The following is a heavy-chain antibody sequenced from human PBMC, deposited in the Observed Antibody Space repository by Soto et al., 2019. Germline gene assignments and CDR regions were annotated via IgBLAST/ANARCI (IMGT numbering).Heavy chain of an antibody. D-gene: IGHD3-10*01. Sequence: PSETLSLTCAVYGGSFSGYYWSWIRQPPGKGLEWIGEINHSGSTSYNPSLKSRGTISVDTSKNQFSLKLSSVTAADTAVYYCARVKAYYYGSGRIYYYYGMDVWGQGTTVTVSS. CDR3: ARVKAYYYGSGRIYYYYGMDV. V-gene: IGHV4-34*01. CDR1: GGSFSGYY. CDR2: INHSGST. J-gene: IGHJ6*02.